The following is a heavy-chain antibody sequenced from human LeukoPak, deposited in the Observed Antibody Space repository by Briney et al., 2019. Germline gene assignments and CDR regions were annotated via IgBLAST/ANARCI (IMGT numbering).Heavy chain of an antibody. CDR3: ARLNYSSGWIH. CDR2: IYYSGST. J-gene: IGHJ4*02. V-gene: IGHV4-59*08. D-gene: IGHD6-19*01. CDR1: GGSISSYY. Sequence: SETLPLTCTVSGGSISSYYWSWIRQPPGKGLEWIGYIYYSGSTNYNPSLKSRVTISVDTSKNQFSLKLSSVTAADTAVYYCARLNYSSGWIHWGQGTLVTVSS.